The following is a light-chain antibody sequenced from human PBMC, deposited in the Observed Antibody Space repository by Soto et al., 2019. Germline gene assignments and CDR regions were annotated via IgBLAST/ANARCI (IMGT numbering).Light chain of an antibody. CDR1: QSISSC. CDR3: QQLPSYPHT. J-gene: IGKJ5*01. Sequence: ESPITQIPSALSACVSDRVTIPCRASQSISSCLAWYQQKPGKAPKLLIYDASSLESGVPSRFSGSGSGTSFTLTISSLQPEDFAPYYCQQLPSYPHTFCQGTRLEI. CDR2: DAS. V-gene: IGKV1-5*01.